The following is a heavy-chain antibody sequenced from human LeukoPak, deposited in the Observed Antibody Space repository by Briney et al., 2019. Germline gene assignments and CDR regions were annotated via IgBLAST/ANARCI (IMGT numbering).Heavy chain of an antibody. J-gene: IGHJ4*02. D-gene: IGHD3-22*01. CDR2: INCNGGST. CDR3: ARATGDSSGYWGYKIYYFDY. CDR1: GFTFDDYG. V-gene: IGHV3-20*04. Sequence: PGGSLRLSCAASGFTFDDYGMSWVRQAPGKGLEWVSSINCNGGSTGYADSVKGRFTISRDNAKNSLYLQMNSLRAEDTALYYCARATGDSSGYWGYKIYYFDYWGQGTLVTVSS.